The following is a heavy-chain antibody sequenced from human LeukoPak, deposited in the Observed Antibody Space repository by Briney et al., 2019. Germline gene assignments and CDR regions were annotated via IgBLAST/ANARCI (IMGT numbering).Heavy chain of an antibody. Sequence: GGSLRLSCAASGFTFSSYEMNLVRQAPGKGLEWVANMKYDGSEKYYVDSVKGRFTISRDNAKNSLYLQMNSLRAEDTAVYYCARDIEAAGLFLDYWGQGTLVTVSS. CDR2: MKYDGSEK. V-gene: IGHV3-7*01. CDR3: ARDIEAAGLFLDY. D-gene: IGHD6-13*01. J-gene: IGHJ4*02. CDR1: GFTFSSYE.